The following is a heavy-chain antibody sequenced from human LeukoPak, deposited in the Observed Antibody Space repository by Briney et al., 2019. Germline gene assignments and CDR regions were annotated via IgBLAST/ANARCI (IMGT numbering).Heavy chain of an antibody. CDR2: ISAYNGNT. CDR1: GYTFTSYG. Sequence: ASVKVSCKASGYTFTSYGISWVRQAPGQGLEWMGWISAYNGNTNYAQKLQGRVTMTTDTSTSTAYMELRSLRSDDTAVYYCARGRTGVRYFDWLSEDFDYWGQGTLVTVSS. D-gene: IGHD3-9*01. V-gene: IGHV1-18*01. CDR3: ARGRTGVRYFDWLSEDFDY. J-gene: IGHJ4*02.